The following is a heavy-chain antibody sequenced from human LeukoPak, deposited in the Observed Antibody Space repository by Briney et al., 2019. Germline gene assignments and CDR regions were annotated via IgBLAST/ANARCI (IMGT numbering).Heavy chain of an antibody. CDR2: IYTSGST. D-gene: IGHD2-8*02. V-gene: IGHV4-4*09. CDR3: ARQKCTSAICRTKNAFDI. J-gene: IGHJ3*02. CDR1: GYISCYY. Sequence: SETLSLTCTVSGYISCYYWSWVRPPPGKGRGWIGYIYTSGSTHYNPSLESRVTISVDTSKNQFSLDLSSVTAADTAVYYCARQKCTSAICRTKNAFDIWVQGTIVSLSS.